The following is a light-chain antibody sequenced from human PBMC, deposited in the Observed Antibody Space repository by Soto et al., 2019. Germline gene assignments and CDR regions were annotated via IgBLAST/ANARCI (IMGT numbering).Light chain of an antibody. J-gene: IGKJ4*01. CDR2: KAS. CDR3: QQYNSYPVT. Sequence: DIQMTQSPSTLSASVGDRVTITCRASQSISNWLAWYQQKPGKAPKLLIHKASTLENGVPSAFSGSGSGTEFTLTISSLQPDDFATYYCQQYNSYPVTFGGGTKVEIK. CDR1: QSISNW. V-gene: IGKV1-5*03.